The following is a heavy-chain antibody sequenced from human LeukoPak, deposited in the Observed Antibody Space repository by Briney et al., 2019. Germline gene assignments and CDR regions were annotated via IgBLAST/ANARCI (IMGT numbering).Heavy chain of an antibody. J-gene: IGHJ5*02. CDR1: GFTFSSYG. CDR3: ARDGVEFYNWFDP. CDR2: ISYDGSNK. V-gene: IGHV3-30*03. D-gene: IGHD2-21*01. Sequence: GGSLRLACAASGFTFSSYGMHWVRQAPGKGLEWVAVISYDGSNKYYADSVKGRFTISRDNAKNTLYLQMNSLRAEDTAVYYCARDGVEFYNWFDPWGQGTLVTVSS.